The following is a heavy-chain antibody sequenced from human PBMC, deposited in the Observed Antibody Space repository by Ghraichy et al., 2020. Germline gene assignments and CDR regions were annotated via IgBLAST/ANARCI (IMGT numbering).Heavy chain of an antibody. CDR3: ARAHGNSAVGHRFDP. V-gene: IGHV1-69*08. D-gene: IGHD1-26*01. CDR1: GGTFGSYS. CDR2: IIPVLGTR. Sequence: SVKVSCKTSGGTFGSYSTHWVRQAPGQGLEWMGRIIPVLGTRSYAQRFQGRVTITADKGTSTVYMELSSVTSEDMATYYCARAHGNSAVGHRFDPWGQGTLVSVSS. J-gene: IGHJ5*02.